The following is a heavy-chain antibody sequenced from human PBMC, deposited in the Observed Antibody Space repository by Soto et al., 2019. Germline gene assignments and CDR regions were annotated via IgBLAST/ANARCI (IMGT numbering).Heavy chain of an antibody. D-gene: IGHD3-3*01. J-gene: IGHJ4*02. Sequence: QAQLVQSGAEVKKPGSSVKVSCKASGGTFSGYAISWVRQAPGEGLEWMGGIVPLFGTSNYAQIFQGRVTITADASTSTAYMELNNLRSQDTAVYYCATGLEWLGPGWGQGTLVTVSS. V-gene: IGHV1-69*01. CDR3: ATGLEWLGPG. CDR2: IVPLFGTS. CDR1: GGTFSGYA.